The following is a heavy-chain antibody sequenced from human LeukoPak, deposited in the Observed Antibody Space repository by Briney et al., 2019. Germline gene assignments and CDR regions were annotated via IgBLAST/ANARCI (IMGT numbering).Heavy chain of an antibody. CDR2: INPNSGGT. D-gene: IGHD3-3*01. J-gene: IGHJ4*02. Sequence: ASVKVSCKASGYTFTGYYMHWVRQPPGQGLEWMGWINPNSGGTNYAQKFQGRVTMTRDTSISTAYMELSRLRSDDTAVYYCASQRGLGVAEYYFDYWGQGTLVTVSS. CDR3: ASQRGLGVAEYYFDY. V-gene: IGHV1-2*02. CDR1: GYTFTGYY.